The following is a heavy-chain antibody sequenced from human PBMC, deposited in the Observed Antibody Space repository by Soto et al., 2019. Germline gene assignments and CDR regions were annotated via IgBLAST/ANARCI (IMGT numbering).Heavy chain of an antibody. D-gene: IGHD2-2*01. CDR3: VGEVGFQLIY. CDR1: GFTFSTHS. V-gene: IGHV3-48*01. CDR2: ITSNSVT. Sequence: EVQLVESGGGLVQPGGSLRLSCAASGFTFSTHSMNWVRQAPGKGLEWISYITSNSVTMYADSVKGRFTISRDKAKNSLYLQMISLRVEDTAVYFCVGEVGFQLIYWGQGTLVTVSS. J-gene: IGHJ4*02.